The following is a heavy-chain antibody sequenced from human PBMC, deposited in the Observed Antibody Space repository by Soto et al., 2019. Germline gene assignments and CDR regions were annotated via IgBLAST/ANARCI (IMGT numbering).Heavy chain of an antibody. Sequence: GKVSCKASGYTLTDYFLHWVRQAPGQGLEWMGWMNPKSGDTNYAQKFQDRVTMTRDTSTSTAYMELSRLRFDDTAVYYCARDMQGWGGYWGQGTLVTVSS. CDR1: GYTLTDYF. CDR3: ARDMQGWGGY. V-gene: IGHV1-2*02. CDR2: MNPKSGDT. D-gene: IGHD3-16*01. J-gene: IGHJ4*02.